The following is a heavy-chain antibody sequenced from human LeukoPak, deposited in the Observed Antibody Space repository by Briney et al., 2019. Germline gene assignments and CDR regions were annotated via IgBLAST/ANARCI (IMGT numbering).Heavy chain of an antibody. CDR1: GFTFSSYS. D-gene: IGHD3-22*01. J-gene: IGHJ4*02. CDR3: ARGDYYDSSGYSSY. Sequence: GGSLRLSCAASGFTFSSYSMNWVRQAPGKGLEWVSYISSSSSTIYYADSVKGRFTISRDNAKNSLYLQMNSLRAEDTAVYYCARGDYYDSSGYSSYWGQGTLVTVSS. V-gene: IGHV3-48*01. CDR2: ISSSSSTI.